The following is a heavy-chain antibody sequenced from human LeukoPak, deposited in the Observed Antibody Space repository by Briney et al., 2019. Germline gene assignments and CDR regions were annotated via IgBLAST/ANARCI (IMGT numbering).Heavy chain of an antibody. CDR2: ISYDGSNK. Sequence: GGSLRLSCAASGFTFSSYGMHWVRQAPGKGLEWVAVISYDGSNKYYADSVKGRFTISRDNSKNTLYVQMNGLRAEDTAVYYCAKDQGRIVVVTAGVRAFDFWGQGTMVTVSS. V-gene: IGHV3-30*18. CDR3: AKDQGRIVVVTAGVRAFDF. D-gene: IGHD2-21*02. CDR1: GFTFSSYG. J-gene: IGHJ3*01.